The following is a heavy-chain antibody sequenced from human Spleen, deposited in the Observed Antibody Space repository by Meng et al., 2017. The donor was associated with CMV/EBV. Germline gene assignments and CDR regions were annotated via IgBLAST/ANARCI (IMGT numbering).Heavy chain of an antibody. CDR1: GYNVISDY. V-gene: IGHV1-46*01. CDR2: ITPSSGTT. CDR3: ARAIVAVPASISWFDP. Sequence: ASVKVSCKASGYNVISDYIHWLRLAPGQGLEWMGVITPSSGTTSSAQRFQGRVTLTRETSTSTFYMELSSLTSEDTAVYFCARAIVAVPASISWFDPWGQGTLVTVSS. D-gene: IGHD2-2*01. J-gene: IGHJ5*02.